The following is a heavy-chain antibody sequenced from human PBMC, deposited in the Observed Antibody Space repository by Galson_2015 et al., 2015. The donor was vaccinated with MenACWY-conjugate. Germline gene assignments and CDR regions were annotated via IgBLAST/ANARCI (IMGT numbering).Heavy chain of an antibody. D-gene: IGHD4-11*01. J-gene: IGHJ4*02. CDR2: ISGAAGSM. CDR3: AKDSIDYTNYGFAF. CDR1: GFTFSDYA. V-gene: IGHV3-23*01. Sequence: SLRLSCAASGFTFSDYAMSWVRQAPGKGLEWVSAISGAAGSMYYADSVRGRFTISRDNSKNTVHLQMNSLRAEDTAVYYCAKDSIDYTNYGFAFWGQGTLVTVSS.